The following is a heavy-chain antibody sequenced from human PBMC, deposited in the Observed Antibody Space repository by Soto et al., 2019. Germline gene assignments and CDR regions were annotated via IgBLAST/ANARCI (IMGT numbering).Heavy chain of an antibody. Sequence: QVQLVQSGAEVKKPGSSVKVSCKTSGGTFSSYGINWGRQAPGQGLEWMGGIIPIFDTANYAQKFQGRVTITADKSTSTAYMEVSSLRSEDTAVYYCARTPVDIAPPKTYGMDVWGQGTTVIVSS. J-gene: IGHJ6*02. D-gene: IGHD5-12*01. CDR2: IIPIFDTA. V-gene: IGHV1-69*06. CDR3: ARTPVDIAPPKTYGMDV. CDR1: GGTFSSYG.